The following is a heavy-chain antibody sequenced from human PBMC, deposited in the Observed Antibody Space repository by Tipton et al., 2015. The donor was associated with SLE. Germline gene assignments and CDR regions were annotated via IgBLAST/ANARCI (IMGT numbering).Heavy chain of an antibody. V-gene: IGHV4-31*03. CDR3: ARSGYSSGWYRGRFDI. J-gene: IGHJ3*02. CDR2: IYYSGST. CDR1: GGSISSGGYY. D-gene: IGHD6-19*01. Sequence: TLSLTCTVSGGSISSGGYYWSWIRQHPGKGLEWIGYIYYSGSTYYNPSLKSRVTISVDTSKNQFSLRLRSVTAADTAAYYCARSGYSSGWYRGRFDIWGQGTMVTVSS.